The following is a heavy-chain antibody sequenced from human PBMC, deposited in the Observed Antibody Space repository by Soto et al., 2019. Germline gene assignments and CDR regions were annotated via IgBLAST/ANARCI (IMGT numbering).Heavy chain of an antibody. D-gene: IGHD3-3*01. Sequence: KPGGSLRLSCAASVFTFSNAWMNWVRQAPGKGLEWVGRIKSKTDGGTTDYAAPVKGRFTISRDDSKNTLYLQMNSLKTEDTAVYYCTTDLGSPNSITIFGVVIRDYYYYGMDVWGQGTTVTVSS. CDR1: VFTFSNAW. J-gene: IGHJ6*02. CDR3: TTDLGSPNSITIFGVVIRDYYYYGMDV. V-gene: IGHV3-15*07. CDR2: IKSKTDGGTT.